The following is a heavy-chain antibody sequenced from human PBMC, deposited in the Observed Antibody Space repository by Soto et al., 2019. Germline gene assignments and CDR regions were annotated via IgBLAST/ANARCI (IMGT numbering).Heavy chain of an antibody. D-gene: IGHD6-6*01. J-gene: IGHJ4*02. Sequence: QVQLQQWGAGLLKPSETLSLTCAVYGGSFSGYYWSWIRQPPGKGLEWIGEINHSGSTNYNPSLKSRVTISVDTSKNQCSLKLSSVTAADTAVYYCARGRSYSSSGYDYWGQGTLVTVSS. CDR3: ARGRSYSSSGYDY. CDR1: GGSFSGYY. CDR2: INHSGST. V-gene: IGHV4-34*01.